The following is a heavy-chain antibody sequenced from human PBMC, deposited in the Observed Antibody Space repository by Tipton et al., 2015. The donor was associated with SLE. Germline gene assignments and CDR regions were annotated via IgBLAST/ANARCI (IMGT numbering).Heavy chain of an antibody. V-gene: IGHV4-38-2*02. J-gene: IGHJ2*01. Sequence: LSLTCTVSGGSISSYYWSWIRQPPGKGLEWIGSIYHSGSTYYNPSLKSRVTISVDTSKNQFSLKLSSVTAADTAVYYCARVAQDWYFDLWGRGTLVTVSS. CDR3: ARVAQDWYFDL. CDR1: GGSISSYY. CDR2: IYHSGST.